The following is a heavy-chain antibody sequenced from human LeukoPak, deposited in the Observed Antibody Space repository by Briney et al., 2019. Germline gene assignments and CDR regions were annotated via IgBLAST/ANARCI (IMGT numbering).Heavy chain of an antibody. Sequence: GEPLKISCKGSGYSFTSYWIGWVRQMPGKGLEWMGIIYPGASDTRYSPSFQGQVTISADKSISTAYLQWSSLKASDTAMYYCASPSMVRGVPWAFDIWGQGTMVTVSS. V-gene: IGHV5-51*01. CDR2: IYPGASDT. CDR1: GYSFTSYW. J-gene: IGHJ3*02. D-gene: IGHD3-10*01. CDR3: ASPSMVRGVPWAFDI.